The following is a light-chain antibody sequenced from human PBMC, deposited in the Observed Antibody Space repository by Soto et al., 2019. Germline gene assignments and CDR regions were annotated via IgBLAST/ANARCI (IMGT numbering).Light chain of an antibody. J-gene: IGKJ1*01. CDR1: QTVSSSY. V-gene: IGKV3-20*01. CDR2: GAS. Sequence: EIVLTQSPGTLSLSPGERATLSCRASQTVSSSYLAWYQQKLGQAPRLLIYGASNRATGIPDRFSGSGSGTDFTLTISRLEPEEFAVYYCQQYGSSPRTFGQGTKEDIK. CDR3: QQYGSSPRT.